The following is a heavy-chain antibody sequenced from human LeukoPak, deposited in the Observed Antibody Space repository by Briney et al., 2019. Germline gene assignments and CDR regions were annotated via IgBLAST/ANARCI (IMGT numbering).Heavy chain of an antibody. CDR3: ARDGPFGWEPHDY. CDR2: IYSGGST. V-gene: IGHV3-66*01. Sequence: PGGSLRLSCVVSGFDFSGFSMSWVRQAPGKGLEWVSVIYSGGSTYYADSVKGRFTISRDNSKNTLYLQMNSLRAEDTAVYYCARDGPFGWEPHDYWGQGTLVTVSS. CDR1: GFDFSGFS. D-gene: IGHD1-26*01. J-gene: IGHJ4*02.